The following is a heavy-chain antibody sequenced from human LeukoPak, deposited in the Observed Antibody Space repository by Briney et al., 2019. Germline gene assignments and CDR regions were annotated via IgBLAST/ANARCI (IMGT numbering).Heavy chain of an antibody. CDR1: GGSISSGGYY. CDR3: ARGLKAVRRYYDSSGYYYPS. D-gene: IGHD3-22*01. CDR2: IYYSGST. Sequence: SETLSLTCTVSGGSISSGGYYWSWIRQHPGKGLEWIGYIYYSGSTYCNPSLKSRVTISVDTSKNQFSLKLSSVTAADTAVYYCARGLKAVRRYYDSSGYYYPSWGQGTLVTVSS. V-gene: IGHV4-31*03. J-gene: IGHJ5*02.